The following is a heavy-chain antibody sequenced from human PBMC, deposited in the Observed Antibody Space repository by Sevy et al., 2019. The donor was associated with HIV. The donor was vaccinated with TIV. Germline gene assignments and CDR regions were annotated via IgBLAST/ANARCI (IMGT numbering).Heavy chain of an antibody. CDR3: ARDRENYFDY. J-gene: IGHJ4*02. Sequence: SETLSLTCTVSGGSISSGGYYWSWIRQHPGKDLEWIGYIYYSGSTYYNPSLKSRVTISVDTSKNQFSLKLSSVTAADTAVYYCARDRENYFDYWGQGTLVTVSS. V-gene: IGHV4-31*03. CDR1: GGSISSGGYY. CDR2: IYYSGST.